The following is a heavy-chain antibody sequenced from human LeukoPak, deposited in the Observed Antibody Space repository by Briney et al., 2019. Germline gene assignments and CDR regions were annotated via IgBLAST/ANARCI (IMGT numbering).Heavy chain of an antibody. CDR1: GGSFSGYY. CDR2: IDHSGST. D-gene: IGHD4-17*01. V-gene: IGHV4-34*01. J-gene: IGHJ4*02. CDR3: ARGTMTTVTYYFDY. Sequence: SETLSLTCAVYGGSFSGYYWSWIRQPPGKGLEWIGEIDHSGSTNYNPSLKSRVTISVDTSKNQFSLKLSSVTAADTAVYYCARGTMTTVTYYFDYWGQGTLVTVSS.